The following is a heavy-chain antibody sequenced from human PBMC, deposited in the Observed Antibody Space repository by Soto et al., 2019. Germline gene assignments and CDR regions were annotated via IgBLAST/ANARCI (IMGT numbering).Heavy chain of an antibody. D-gene: IGHD2-21*01. CDR2: YSGFT. Sequence: SETLSLTCSVSGGSITTYRGSWIRQPPGKGLEWIGGYSGFTNYNPSLESRASISVDRSKNQFSLNIRSVTTADTAIYYCARDFGEYSFFFDYWGQGQLVTVSS. V-gene: IGHV4-59*13. CDR1: GGSITTYR. J-gene: IGHJ4*02. CDR3: ARDFGEYSFFFDY.